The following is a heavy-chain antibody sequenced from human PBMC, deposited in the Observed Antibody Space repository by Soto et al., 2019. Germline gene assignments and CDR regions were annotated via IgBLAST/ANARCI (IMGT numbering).Heavy chain of an antibody. V-gene: IGHV4-31*03. D-gene: IGHD5-12*01. J-gene: IGHJ4*02. CDR3: ARAGPPYSGYRPFDY. CDR1: GGSISSGGYY. Sequence: SETLSLTCTVSGGSISSGGYYWSWIRQHPGKGLEWIGYIYYSGSTYYNPSLKSRVTISVDTSKNQFSLKLSSVTAADTAVYYCARAGPPYSGYRPFDYWGQGTLVTVSS. CDR2: IYYSGST.